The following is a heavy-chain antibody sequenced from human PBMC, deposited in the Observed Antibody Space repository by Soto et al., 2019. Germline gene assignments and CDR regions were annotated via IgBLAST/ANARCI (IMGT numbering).Heavy chain of an antibody. D-gene: IGHD5-18*01. V-gene: IGHV5-10-1*01. CDR1: GYSFSSFW. CDR3: GRVRVDKAEGWFDP. J-gene: IGHJ5*02. CDR2: IDPSDSYA. Sequence: PGESLKISCKVSGYSFSSFWITWVRQMPGKGLEWMGRIDPSDSYANYSSSFQGHVTFSADKSINTAYLQWSSLKASDTAMYYCGRVRVDKAEGWFDPWGQGTLVTVSS.